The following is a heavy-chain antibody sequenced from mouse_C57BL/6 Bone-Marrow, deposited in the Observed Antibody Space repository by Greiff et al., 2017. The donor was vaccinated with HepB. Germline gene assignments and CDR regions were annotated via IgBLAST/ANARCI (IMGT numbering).Heavy chain of an antibody. D-gene: IGHD1-1*01. J-gene: IGHJ2*01. CDR2: IRNKANGYTT. CDR1: GFTFTDYY. V-gene: IGHV7-3*01. CDR3: ARSRWDFDY. Sequence: EVMLVESGGGLVQPGGSLSLSCAASGFTFTDYYMSWVRQPPGKALEWLGFIRNKANGYTTEYSASVKGRFTISRDNSQSILYLQMNALRAEDSATYYCARSRWDFDYWGQGTTLTVSS.